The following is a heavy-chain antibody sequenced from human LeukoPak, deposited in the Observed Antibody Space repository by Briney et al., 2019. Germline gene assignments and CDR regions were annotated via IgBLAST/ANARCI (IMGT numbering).Heavy chain of an antibody. CDR1: GGSISSYY. V-gene: IGHV4-59*01. Sequence: SETLSLTRTVSGGSISSYYWSWIRQPPGKGLEWIGYIYYSGSTNYNPSLKSRVTISVDTSKNQFSLKLSSVTAADTAVYYCARSFDSSGWYDLGYWGQGTLVTVSS. D-gene: IGHD6-19*01. CDR3: ARSFDSSGWYDLGY. J-gene: IGHJ4*02. CDR2: IYYSGST.